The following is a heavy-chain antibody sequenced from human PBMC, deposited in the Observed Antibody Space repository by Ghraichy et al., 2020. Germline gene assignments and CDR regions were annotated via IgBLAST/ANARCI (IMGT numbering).Heavy chain of an antibody. CDR1: GFTFGSYW. V-gene: IGHV3-7*03. CDR3: ARGSYPFNY. D-gene: IGHD1-26*01. CDR2: IKEDRSEN. Sequence: GGSLRLSSAASGFTFGSYWMGWVRQAPGKGLEWVANIKEDRSENHYVDSVKGRFTISRDNAENSLYLQMNSLRVEDTAVYYCARGSYPFNYWGQGTLVTVSS. J-gene: IGHJ4*02.